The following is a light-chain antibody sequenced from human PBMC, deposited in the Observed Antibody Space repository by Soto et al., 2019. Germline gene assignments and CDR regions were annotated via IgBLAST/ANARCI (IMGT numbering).Light chain of an antibody. Sequence: QAVVTQEPSLTVSPGGTVTLTCASSTGAVTSGYYPNWFQQQPGPAPRALIYSTRNQHSLPPARFSGTHRWGKAALTLSGVQPDDEDDDYCLLYYGGAKLVFGGGTQLTVL. CDR3: LLYYGGAKLV. CDR1: TGAVTSGYY. V-gene: IGLV7-43*01. J-gene: IGLJ2*01. CDR2: STR.